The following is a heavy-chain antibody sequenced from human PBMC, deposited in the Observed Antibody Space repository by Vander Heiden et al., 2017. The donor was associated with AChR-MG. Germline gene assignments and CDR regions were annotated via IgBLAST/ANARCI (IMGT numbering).Heavy chain of an antibody. D-gene: IGHD3-3*01. J-gene: IGHJ4*02. Sequence: QLQLQESGPGLVKPSETLSLTCTVSGGSISSSSYYWGWIRQPPGTGLEWIGSIYYSGSTYYNPSLKIRVTISGDTSKNQFSLKLSSVTAADTAVYYCARHEYYYLGVVITYFDYWGQGTLVTVSS. CDR2: IYYSGST. V-gene: IGHV4-39*01. CDR3: ARHEYYYLGVVITYFDY. CDR1: GGSISSSSYY.